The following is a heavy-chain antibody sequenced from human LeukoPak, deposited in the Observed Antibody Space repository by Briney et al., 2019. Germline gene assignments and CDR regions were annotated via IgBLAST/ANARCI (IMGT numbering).Heavy chain of an antibody. Sequence: GGSLRLSCAASGFTFSSYEVNWVRQAPGKGLEWVSYISSSGGIIYYADSVKGRFTISRDNAKNSLYLQMNSLRAEDTAVYYCAKDRVITMIVVAAYFDYWGQGTLVTVSS. D-gene: IGHD3-22*01. CDR2: ISSSGGII. CDR3: AKDRVITMIVVAAYFDY. J-gene: IGHJ4*02. CDR1: GFTFSSYE. V-gene: IGHV3-48*03.